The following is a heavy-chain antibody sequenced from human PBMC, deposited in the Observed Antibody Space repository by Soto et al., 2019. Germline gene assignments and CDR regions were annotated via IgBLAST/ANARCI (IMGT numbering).Heavy chain of an antibody. CDR3: ARTRAGFLESFDK. D-gene: IGHD3-3*01. CDR1: GFTLSSCG. CDR2: IWYDGSTQ. J-gene: IGHJ4*02. Sequence: QVQLVESGGSVVQPGRSLRLSCTVSGFTLSSCGMHWVRQAPGKGLEWVAVIWYDGSTQYYADSVRSRFTISRDTSENTVFLQMNSLGAEDTALYYCARTRAGFLESFDKWGQGTLVTVTP. V-gene: IGHV3-33*01.